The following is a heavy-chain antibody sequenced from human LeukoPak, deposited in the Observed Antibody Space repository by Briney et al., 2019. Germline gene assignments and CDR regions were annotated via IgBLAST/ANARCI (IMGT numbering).Heavy chain of an antibody. CDR1: GFTFSSYA. V-gene: IGHV3-64*01. CDR2: ISSNGGST. Sequence: GGSLRLSCAASGFTFSSYAMHWVRQAPGKGLEYVSAISSNGGSTYYANSVKGRFTISRDNAKNTLYLQMNSLRAEDTAVYYCASLGDSLDYWGQGTLVTVSS. J-gene: IGHJ4*02. D-gene: IGHD3-22*01. CDR3: ASLGDSLDY.